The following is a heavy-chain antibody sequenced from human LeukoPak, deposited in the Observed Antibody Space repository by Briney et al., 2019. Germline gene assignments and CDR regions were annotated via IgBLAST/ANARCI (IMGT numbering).Heavy chain of an antibody. CDR2: IRYDGSNK. CDR3: AIESFWSGYSYYFDC. Sequence: PGGSLRLSCVASGFTFSSYGMHWVRQAPGKGLEWVAFIRYDGSNKYYADSVKGRFTISRDNSKNTLYLQMNGLRAEDTAVFYCAIESFWSGYSYYFDCWGQGTLVTVFS. D-gene: IGHD3-3*01. J-gene: IGHJ4*02. V-gene: IGHV3-30*02. CDR1: GFTFSSYG.